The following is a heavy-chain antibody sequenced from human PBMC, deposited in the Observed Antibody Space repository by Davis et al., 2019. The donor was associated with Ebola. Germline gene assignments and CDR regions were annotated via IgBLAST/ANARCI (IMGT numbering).Heavy chain of an antibody. V-gene: IGHV3-23*01. CDR1: GFTFSTYA. CDR2: ISGSGGDP. D-gene: IGHD2-15*01. Sequence: GESLKISCAGSGFTFSTYAMTWVRQAPGKGLEWVSRISGSGGDPHYADSVKGRFTISRDNAKDSLYLQMTSLRDEDTAVYYCVRGGSATAYWGQGTPVTVSS. CDR3: VRGGSATAY. J-gene: IGHJ1*01.